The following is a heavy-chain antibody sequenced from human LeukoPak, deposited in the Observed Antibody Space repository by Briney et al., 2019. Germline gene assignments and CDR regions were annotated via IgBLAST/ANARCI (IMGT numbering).Heavy chain of an antibody. CDR1: GFTFSSYS. Sequence: GGSLRLSCAASGFTFSSYSMNWVRQAPGKGLEWVSYISSSSSTIYYADSVKGRFTVSRDNAKNSLYLQMNSLRAEDTAVYYCARDWADYDSSGYYLGVLDWGQGTLVTVPS. CDR2: ISSSSSTI. D-gene: IGHD3-22*01. J-gene: IGHJ4*02. CDR3: ARDWADYDSSGYYLGVLD. V-gene: IGHV3-48*01.